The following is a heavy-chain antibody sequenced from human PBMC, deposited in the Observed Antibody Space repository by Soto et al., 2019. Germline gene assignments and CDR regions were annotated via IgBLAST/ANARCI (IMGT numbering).Heavy chain of an antibody. Sequence: QVQLQQWGAGLLKPSETLSLTCAVYGGSFSGYYWSWIRQPPGKGLEWIGEVNHSGSTNYNPSLKSRVTISVDTSKNQFSLKLSSVPAAHTALYYCAYGSRDILTGYSPHFDYWGQGTLVTVSS. CDR2: VNHSGST. D-gene: IGHD3-9*01. V-gene: IGHV4-34*01. CDR1: GGSFSGYY. J-gene: IGHJ4*02. CDR3: AYGSRDILTGYSPHFDY.